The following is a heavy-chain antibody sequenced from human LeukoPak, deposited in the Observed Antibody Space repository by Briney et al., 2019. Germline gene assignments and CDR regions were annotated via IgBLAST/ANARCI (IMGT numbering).Heavy chain of an antibody. CDR2: ISGSSSYI. CDR3: AKDGMPAILEYFDY. J-gene: IGHJ4*02. D-gene: IGHD2-21*01. CDR1: GFTFSTYA. V-gene: IGHV3-21*04. Sequence: KTGGSLRLSCAASGFTFSTYAMTWVRQAPGKGLEWVSAISGSSSYIYYADSVKGRFTISRDNAKNSLYLQMNSLRAEDTAVYYCAKDGMPAILEYFDYWGQGTLVTVSS.